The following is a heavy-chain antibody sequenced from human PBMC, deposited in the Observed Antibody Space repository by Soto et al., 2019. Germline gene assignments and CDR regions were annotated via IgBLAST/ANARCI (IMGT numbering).Heavy chain of an antibody. D-gene: IGHD3-22*01. CDR1: GFTFSDYY. CDR2: ISSSSSYT. V-gene: IGHV3-11*05. Sequence: TGGSLRLSCAASGFTFSDYYMSWIRQAPGKGLEWVSYISSSSSYTNYADSVKGRFTISRDNAKNSLYLQMNSLRAEDTAVYYCARVWANSGYYVAYDYWGQGTPVTVSS. CDR3: ARVWANSGYYVAYDY. J-gene: IGHJ4*02.